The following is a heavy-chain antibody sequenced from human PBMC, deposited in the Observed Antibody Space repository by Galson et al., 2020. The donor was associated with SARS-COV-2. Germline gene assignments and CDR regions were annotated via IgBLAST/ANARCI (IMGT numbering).Heavy chain of an antibody. Sequence: TGGSLSLSCAASGFTFSSYSMNWVRQAPVKGLEWVSYITRGSDTKYYADSVKGRFTVSRDNAKNSVYLHMNNLRDEDTAVYYCATEAHDYWGHGTLVTVSS. CDR3: ATEAHDY. J-gene: IGHJ4*01. CDR2: ITRGSDTK. CDR1: GFTFSSYS. V-gene: IGHV3-48*02.